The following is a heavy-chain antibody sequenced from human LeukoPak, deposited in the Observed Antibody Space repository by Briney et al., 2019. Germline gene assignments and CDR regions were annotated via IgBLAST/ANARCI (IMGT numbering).Heavy chain of an antibody. CDR3: AKAVVGATPRGAFDI. Sequence: PGGSLRLSCAASGFTFGDAAMHWVRQAPGKGLEWVSGISWNSDNTGYADSVKGRFIISRANAENSLYLQMNSLRSEDTAFYFCAKAVVGATPRGAFDIWGQGTRVTVSS. CDR2: ISWNSDNT. V-gene: IGHV3-9*01. CDR1: GFTFGDAA. J-gene: IGHJ3*02. D-gene: IGHD1-26*01.